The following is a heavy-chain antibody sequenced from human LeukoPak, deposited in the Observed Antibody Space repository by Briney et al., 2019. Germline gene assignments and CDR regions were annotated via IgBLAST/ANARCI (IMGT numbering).Heavy chain of an antibody. V-gene: IGHV4-59*01. CDR3: ARDPSGGYAAGYYGMDV. CDR2: IYYSGST. D-gene: IGHD6-25*01. CDR1: GGSISSYY. J-gene: IGHJ6*02. Sequence: SETLSLTCTVSGGSISSYYWSWIRQPPGKGLEWIGYIYYSGSTNYNPSLKSRVTISVDTSKNQFSLKLSSVIAADTAVYYCARDPSGGYAAGYYGMDVWGQGTTVTVSS.